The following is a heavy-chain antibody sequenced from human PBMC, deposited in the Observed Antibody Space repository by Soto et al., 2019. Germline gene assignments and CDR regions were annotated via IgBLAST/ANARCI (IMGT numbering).Heavy chain of an antibody. J-gene: IGHJ4*02. CDR3: ARADFDFWSGYSPFDY. CDR2: ISPYNGNT. D-gene: IGHD3-3*01. CDR1: GYTLTSYG. Sequence: QVQLVQSRAEVKKPGASVKVSCKASGYTLTSYGISWVRQAPGQGLEWVGWISPYNGNTNYAQKLQDRVTLTTDTSTSTAYMELRSLRPDDTAVYYCARADFDFWSGYSPFDYWDQGTLVTVSS. V-gene: IGHV1-18*01.